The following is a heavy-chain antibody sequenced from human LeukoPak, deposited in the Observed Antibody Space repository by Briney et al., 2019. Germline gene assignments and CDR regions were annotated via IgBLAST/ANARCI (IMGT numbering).Heavy chain of an antibody. CDR3: AKTGGGYYYYYMDV. CDR2: ISGSGGST. Sequence: GGSLRLSCAASGFTFSSYGMSWFRQAPGKGLEWVSAISGSGGSTYYADSVKGRFTISRDNSKNTLYLQMNSLRAEDTAVYYCAKTGGGYYYYYMDVWGKGTTVTISS. CDR1: GFTFSSYG. J-gene: IGHJ6*03. D-gene: IGHD2-15*01. V-gene: IGHV3-23*01.